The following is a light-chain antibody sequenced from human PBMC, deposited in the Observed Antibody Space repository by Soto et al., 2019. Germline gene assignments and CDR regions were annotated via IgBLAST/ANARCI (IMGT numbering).Light chain of an antibody. CDR1: RSDVGGHNY. CDR2: DVS. J-gene: IGLJ3*02. V-gene: IGLV2-14*01. CDR3: SSYTGSNSLV. Sequence: QSALTQPASVSGSPGQSITISCTGTRSDVGGHNYVSWYQQHPGKAPKLMIYDVSNRPSGVSHRFSGSKSDNTASLTISGLHAEDEADYFCSSYTGSNSLVFGGRTKLTVL.